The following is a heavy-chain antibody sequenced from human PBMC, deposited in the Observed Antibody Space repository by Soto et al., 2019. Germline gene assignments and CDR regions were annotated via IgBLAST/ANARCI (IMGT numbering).Heavy chain of an antibody. CDR2: IYWDDDK. CDR1: VSSLRNNGVG. J-gene: IGHJ4*02. D-gene: IGHD6-13*01. CDR3: VPRGTLVGSWDTEYLDY. Sequence: QITLKESSPTLVKPTQTLTLTCTFSVSSLRNNGVGVGWIRQPPGKALEWLAFIYWDDDKRYSPSLRSRLSITKEASVSLVVLTMTNMYPVDTATYYCVPRGTLVGSWDTEYLDYWGQGSLVTVSS. V-gene: IGHV2-5*02.